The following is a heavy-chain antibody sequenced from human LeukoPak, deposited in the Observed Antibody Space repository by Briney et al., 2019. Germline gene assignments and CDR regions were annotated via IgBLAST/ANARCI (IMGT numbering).Heavy chain of an antibody. CDR3: AKVSVCYGCYLDY. Sequence: GRSLRLSCAASGYTFSSHGLTWVRQAPGKGLEWVSTINGAGDNPYYAETVKGRFTISRDNSKNTLYLQMHSLRAEDTAIYYCAKVSVCYGCYLDYWGQGTLVTVS. J-gene: IGHJ4*02. V-gene: IGHV3-23*01. CDR2: INGAGDNP. CDR1: GYTFSSHG. D-gene: IGHD2-8*01.